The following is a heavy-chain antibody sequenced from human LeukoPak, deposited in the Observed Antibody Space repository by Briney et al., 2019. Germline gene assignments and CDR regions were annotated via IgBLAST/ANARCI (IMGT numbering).Heavy chain of an antibody. CDR3: ARSCSSASCSFDC. CDR1: GGSIGTYY. J-gene: IGHJ4*02. V-gene: IGHV4-4*09. Sequence: PSETLSLTCSLSGGSIGTYYWSWIRQPPGKGLEWIGYIYMSGSTNYNPSLKSRVTMSVDTSKNQFSLKLSSVTAADTAVYYCARSCSSASCSFDCWGQGTLVTVSS. D-gene: IGHD2-2*01. CDR2: IYMSGST.